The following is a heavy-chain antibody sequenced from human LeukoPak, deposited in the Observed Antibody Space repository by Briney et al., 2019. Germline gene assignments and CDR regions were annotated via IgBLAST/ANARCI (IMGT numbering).Heavy chain of an antibody. D-gene: IGHD2-15*01. V-gene: IGHV1-8*01. J-gene: IGHJ4*02. CDR2: VNPNSGHT. Sequence: ASVKVSCKASGYTFASYDINWVRQATGQGLEWMGWVNPNSGHTGYAQKFQGRVTMTRNTSISTAYMELSSLTSEDTAVYYCARGAPGSYCSGGSCPYFDYWGQGTLVSVSS. CDR3: ARGAPGSYCSGGSCPYFDY. CDR1: GYTFASYD.